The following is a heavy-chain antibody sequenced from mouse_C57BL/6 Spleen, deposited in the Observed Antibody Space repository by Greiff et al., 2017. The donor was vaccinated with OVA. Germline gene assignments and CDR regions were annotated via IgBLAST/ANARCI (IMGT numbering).Heavy chain of an antibody. D-gene: IGHD1-3*01. CDR1: GYTFTSYW. CDR3: ARGTKEYFDN. Sequence: QVQLQQPGAELVRPGTSVKLSCKASGYTFTSYWMHWVKQRPGQGLEWIGVIDPSDSYTNYNQKFKGKATLTVDTSSSTAYMQLSSLTSEDSAVYYCARGTKEYFDNWGQGTTRTVSS. V-gene: IGHV1-59*01. CDR2: IDPSDSYT. J-gene: IGHJ2*01.